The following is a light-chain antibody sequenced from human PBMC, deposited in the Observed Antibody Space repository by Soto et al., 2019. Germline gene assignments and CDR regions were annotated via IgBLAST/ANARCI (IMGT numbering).Light chain of an antibody. CDR1: SSDVGGYNY. Sequence: QSALTQPPSASGSPGQSVTISCTGTSSDVGGYNYVSWYQHLPDKAPKLMIYEVSNRPSGVPDRFSGSKSGNTASLTVSGLRAEEEADYYCTSYAGSNNLVVFAGGPSLTV. J-gene: IGLJ2*01. V-gene: IGLV2-8*01. CDR2: EVS. CDR3: TSYAGSNNLVV.